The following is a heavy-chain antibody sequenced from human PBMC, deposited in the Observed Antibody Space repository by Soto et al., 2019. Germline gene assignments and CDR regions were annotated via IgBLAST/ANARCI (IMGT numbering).Heavy chain of an antibody. CDR3: ARERWSGYQPLDY. CDR1: GYTFTSYA. D-gene: IGHD3-3*01. V-gene: IGHV1-3*01. J-gene: IGHJ4*02. CDR2: INAGNGNT. Sequence: ASVKVSCKASGYTFTSYAMHWVRQAPGQRLEWMGWINAGNGNTKYSQKFQGRVTITRDTSASTAYMELSSLRSEDTAVYYCARERWSGYQPLDYWGQGTLVTVSS.